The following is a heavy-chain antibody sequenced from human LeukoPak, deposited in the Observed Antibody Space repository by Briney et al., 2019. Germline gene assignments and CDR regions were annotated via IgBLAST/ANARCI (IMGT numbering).Heavy chain of an antibody. CDR2: IYYSGGT. CDR1: GGSISSSSYY. J-gene: IGHJ4*02. D-gene: IGHD3-10*01. Sequence: SETLSLTCTVSGGSISSSSYYWGWIRQPPGKGLEWVGGIYYSGGTYYNPSLKSGVTISVDTSKSQFSLKLSSVPAAPTAVYSCARAYPLWFGALFDSWGQGTLVTVSS. CDR3: ARAYPLWFGALFDS. V-gene: IGHV4-39*07.